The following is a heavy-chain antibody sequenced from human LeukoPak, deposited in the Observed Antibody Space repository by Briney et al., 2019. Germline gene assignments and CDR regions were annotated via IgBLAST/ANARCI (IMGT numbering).Heavy chain of an antibody. CDR2: ISSSSSYI. V-gene: IGHV3-21*01. D-gene: IGHD6-19*01. Sequence: GGSLRLSCAASGFTFSSYSMNWVRQAPGKGLERVSSISSSSSYIYYADSVKGRFTISRDNAKNSLYLQMNSLRAEDTAVYYCARGDVGSSGWIPFDYWGQGTLVTVSS. CDR1: GFTFSSYS. CDR3: ARGDVGSSGWIPFDY. J-gene: IGHJ4*02.